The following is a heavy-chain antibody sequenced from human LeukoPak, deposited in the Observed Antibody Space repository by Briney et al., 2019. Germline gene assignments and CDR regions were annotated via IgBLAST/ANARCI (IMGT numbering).Heavy chain of an antibody. CDR1: GFTFSSYA. D-gene: IGHD3-3*01. Sequence: PGGSLRLSCAASGFTFSSYAMSWVRQAPGKGLEWVSAISGSGGSTYYADSVKGRFTISRDNSKNTLYLQMNSLRAEDTAVYYCAKDLDDFWSGDYTEDWFDPWGQGTLVTVSS. J-gene: IGHJ5*02. CDR3: AKDLDDFWSGDYTEDWFDP. CDR2: ISGSGGST. V-gene: IGHV3-23*01.